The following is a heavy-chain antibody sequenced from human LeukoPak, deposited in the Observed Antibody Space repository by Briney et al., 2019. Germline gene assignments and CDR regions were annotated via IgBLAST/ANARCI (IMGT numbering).Heavy chain of an antibody. CDR1: GCSFGSYA. CDR3: AKDLRGTVPDYFDC. CDR2: IGASGDST. Sequence: GGSLRLSCAASGCSFGSYAMGWVRQAPGKGLEWVSGIGASGDSTYYTDSMKGRFTISRYNSKNTLYLQMNSLRPEDTAVYYCAKDLRGTVPDYFDCWGQGNLVTVSS. D-gene: IGHD1/OR15-1a*01. V-gene: IGHV3-23*01. J-gene: IGHJ4*02.